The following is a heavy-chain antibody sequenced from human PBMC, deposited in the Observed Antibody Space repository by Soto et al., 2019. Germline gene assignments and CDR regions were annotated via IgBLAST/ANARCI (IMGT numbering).Heavy chain of an antibody. CDR3: AKPYSNYHFDY. D-gene: IGHD4-4*01. Sequence: GGSLRLSCAASGFTFSSYGMHWVRQAPGKGLEWVAVISYDGSNKYYADSVKGRFTISRDNSKNTLYLQMNSLRAEDTAVYYCAKPYSNYHFDYWGQGTLATVSS. CDR2: ISYDGSNK. V-gene: IGHV3-30*18. CDR1: GFTFSSYG. J-gene: IGHJ4*02.